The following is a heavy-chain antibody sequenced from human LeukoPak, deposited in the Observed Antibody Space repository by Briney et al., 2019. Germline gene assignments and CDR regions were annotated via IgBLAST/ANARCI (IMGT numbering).Heavy chain of an antibody. CDR3: ARCTRITMVRGVIITGIYYFDY. V-gene: IGHV4-34*01. D-gene: IGHD3-10*01. CDR1: GGSFSGYY. J-gene: IGHJ4*02. CDR2: IKHSGST. Sequence: PSETLSLTCAFYGGSFSGYYWSWIRQPPGKGLEWIGEIKHSGSTNYNPSLKSRLTISVDTSKNQFSLKLSSVTAADTAVYYCARCTRITMVRGVIITGIYYFDYWGQGTLVTVSS.